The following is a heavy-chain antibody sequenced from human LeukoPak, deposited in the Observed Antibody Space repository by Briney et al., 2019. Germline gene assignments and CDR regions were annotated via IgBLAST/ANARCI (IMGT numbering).Heavy chain of an antibody. J-gene: IGHJ4*02. CDR2: IYYSGST. D-gene: IGHD3-22*01. CDR1: GGSISSYY. CDR3: ARAPYYYDSSGYFDY. V-gene: IGHV4-59*01. Sequence: SETLSLTCTVSGGSISSYYWSWIRQPPGKGLEGIGYIYYSGSTNYNPSLKSGVTISVDTSKNQFSLKLSSVTAADTAVYYCARAPYYYDSSGYFDYWGQGTLVTVSS.